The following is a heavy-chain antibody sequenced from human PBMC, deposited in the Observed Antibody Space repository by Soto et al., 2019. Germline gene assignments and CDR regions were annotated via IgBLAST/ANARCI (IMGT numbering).Heavy chain of an antibody. V-gene: IGHV3-48*02. CDR2: ISSSSSAI. J-gene: IGHJ4*02. Sequence: EVQLVESGGGLVQPGGSLRLSCAASGFTFSSYSMNWVRQAPGKGLEWVSYISSSSSAIYYADSVKGRFTISRDNAKNSLYLQMNSLRDEDTAVYYCARDVDGYNIPAFDYWGQGTLVTVSS. D-gene: IGHD5-12*01. CDR1: GFTFSSYS. CDR3: ARDVDGYNIPAFDY.